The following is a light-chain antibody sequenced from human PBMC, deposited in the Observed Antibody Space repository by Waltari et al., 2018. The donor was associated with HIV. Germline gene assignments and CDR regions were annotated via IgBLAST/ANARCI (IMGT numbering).Light chain of an antibody. V-gene: IGLV2-11*01. CDR2: EVI. CDR3: CSYAGTYTYVL. Sequence: QSALTQPRSVSGSPGQSVTISCNGTSSDVGGYDSVSWYLQHPGKVPKLIIYEVIKRPSGVPDRVSGSKSGNTASLTISGLQTEDEADYFCCSYAGTYTYVLFGGGTKLTVL. CDR1: SSDVGGYDS. J-gene: IGLJ3*02.